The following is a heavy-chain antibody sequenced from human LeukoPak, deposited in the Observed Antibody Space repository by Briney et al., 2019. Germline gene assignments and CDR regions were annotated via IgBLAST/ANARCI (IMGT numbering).Heavy chain of an antibody. V-gene: IGHV3-74*01. CDR1: GFIFNNYW. Sequence: GGSLRLSCAGSGFIFNNYWMHWVRRAPGKGLVWVSGINRDGSSTSYADSVKGRFTISRDNAKNTLYLQMNSLRAEDTAIYYCARDGEPDYWGQGTLITVSS. J-gene: IGHJ4*02. CDR2: INRDGSST. D-gene: IGHD1-26*01. CDR3: ARDGEPDY.